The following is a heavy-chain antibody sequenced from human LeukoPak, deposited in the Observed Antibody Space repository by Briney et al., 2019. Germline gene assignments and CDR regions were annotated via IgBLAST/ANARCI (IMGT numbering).Heavy chain of an antibody. D-gene: IGHD3-10*02. CDR2: IKQDGSEK. CDR3: ASMFGELLFQYYFDY. CDR1: GFTFSSYS. J-gene: IGHJ4*02. Sequence: PGGSPRLSCAASGFTFSSYSMNWVRQAPGKGLEWVANIKQDGSEKYYVDSVKGRFTISRDNAKNSLYLQMNSLRAEDTAVYYCASMFGELLFQYYFDYWGQGTLVTVSS. V-gene: IGHV3-7*01.